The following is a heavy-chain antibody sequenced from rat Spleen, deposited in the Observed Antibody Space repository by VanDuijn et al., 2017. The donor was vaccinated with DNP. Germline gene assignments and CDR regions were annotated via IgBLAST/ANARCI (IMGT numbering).Heavy chain of an antibody. CDR1: GYTFTTYY. Sequence: QVQLQQSGAELAKPGSSVKISCEASGYTFTTYYITWIKQTTGQGLEYIGYINTGSGGTNFNEKFKGKATLTVDKSSSTAFMQLSSLTPDDSAVYYCASPSYYSSYRGFAYWGQGTLVTVSS. CDR3: ASPSYYSSYRGFAY. D-gene: IGHD1-2*01. V-gene: IGHV1-43*01. CDR2: INTGSGGT. J-gene: IGHJ3*01.